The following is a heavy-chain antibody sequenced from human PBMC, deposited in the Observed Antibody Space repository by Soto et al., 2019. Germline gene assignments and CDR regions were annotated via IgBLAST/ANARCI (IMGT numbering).Heavy chain of an antibody. CDR2: ISAYNGNT. D-gene: IGHD6-13*01. J-gene: IGHJ4*02. Sequence: ASVKVSCKASGYTFTSYGISWVRQAPGQGLEWMGWISAYNGNTNYAQKLQGRVTMTTDTSTSTAYMELRSLRSDDTAVYYCARDLSSYSSNGYPFDYWGQGNLVTVSS. CDR1: GYTFTSYG. CDR3: ARDLSSYSSNGYPFDY. V-gene: IGHV1-18*01.